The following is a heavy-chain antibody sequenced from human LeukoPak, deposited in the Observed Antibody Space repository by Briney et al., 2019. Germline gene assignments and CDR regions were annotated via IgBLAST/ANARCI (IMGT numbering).Heavy chain of an antibody. J-gene: IGHJ4*02. Sequence: LSLTCTVSGGSISSYYWSWIRQAPGKGLEWVSYIGSSGSTIYYADSVKGRFTISRDNAKNSLYLQMNSLRAEDTAVYYCASGPPYYDILTGYSRPFDYWGQGTLVTVSS. CDR3: ASGPPYYDILTGYSRPFDY. V-gene: IGHV3-11*01. CDR2: IGSSGSTI. D-gene: IGHD3-9*01. CDR1: GGSISSYY.